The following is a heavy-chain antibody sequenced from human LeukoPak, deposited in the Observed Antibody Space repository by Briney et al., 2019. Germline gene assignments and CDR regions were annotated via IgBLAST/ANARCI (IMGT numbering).Heavy chain of an antibody. CDR2: ITGSGRTT. CDR1: GXTFTDSD. Sequence: PGGSLRLSWAASGXTFTDSDMIWVRQTPGKGLEWVSGITGSGRTTFYADSVKGRFAISRDNSKNTVSLQMNSLRGEDTAIYYCANSFGYSPSWGQGTLVTVSS. CDR3: ANSFGYSPS. D-gene: IGHD2-21*01. V-gene: IGHV3-23*01. J-gene: IGHJ5*01.